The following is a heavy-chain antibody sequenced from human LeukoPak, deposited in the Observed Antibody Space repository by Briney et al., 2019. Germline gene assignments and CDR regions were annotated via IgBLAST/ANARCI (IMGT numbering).Heavy chain of an antibody. Sequence: AETLSLTCTFSGGSLSSYYWSWIRQPPGKGLEKIGYIYYSGSTNYNPSIKSRVTISGDTSKNQFSLKLGSVTAADTAVYYCARGVRDYDILTGYYRPYYYYYYMDVWGKGTTVTVSS. CDR1: GGSLSSYY. CDR2: IYYSGST. J-gene: IGHJ6*03. V-gene: IGHV4-59*01. D-gene: IGHD3-9*01. CDR3: ARGVRDYDILTGYYRPYYYYYYMDV.